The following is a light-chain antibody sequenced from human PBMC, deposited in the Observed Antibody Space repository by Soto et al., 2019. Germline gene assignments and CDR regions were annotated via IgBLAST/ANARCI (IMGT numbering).Light chain of an antibody. CDR3: NSYAGSNVYV. CDR1: SSDIGRYNY. Sequence: QSALTQPASVSGSPGQSITISCTGSSSDIGRYNYVSWYQQLPGKAPKLIIYEVSNRPSGVPDRFSGSKSGNTASLTVSGLQAEDEADYYCNSYAGSNVYVFGTGTKVTVL. CDR2: EVS. V-gene: IGLV2-8*01. J-gene: IGLJ1*01.